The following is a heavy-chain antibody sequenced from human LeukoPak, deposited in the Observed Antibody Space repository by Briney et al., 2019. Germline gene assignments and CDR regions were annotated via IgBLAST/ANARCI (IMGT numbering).Heavy chain of an antibody. V-gene: IGHV4-30-2*01. CDR3: ASSHVDCSSTSCPPHYFDY. J-gene: IGHJ4*02. CDR1: GGSISSGGYS. CDR2: IYHSGST. Sequence: SETLSLTCAVSGGSISSGGYSWSWIRQPPGKGLEWIGYIYHSGSTYYNPSLKSRVTISVDRSKNQFSLKLSSVTAADTAAYYCASSHVDCSSTSCPPHYFDYWGQGTLVTVSS. D-gene: IGHD2-2*01.